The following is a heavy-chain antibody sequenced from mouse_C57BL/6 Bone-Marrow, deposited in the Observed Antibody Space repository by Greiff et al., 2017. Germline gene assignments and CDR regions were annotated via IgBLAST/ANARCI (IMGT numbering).Heavy chain of an antibody. V-gene: IGHV1-81*01. CDR3: ARERNYYGSSPAWFAY. D-gene: IGHD1-1*01. CDR1: GYTFTSYG. CDR2: IYPRSGNT. Sequence: VQLQQSGAELARPGASVKLSCKASGYTFTSYGISWVKQRTGQGLEWIGEIYPRSGNTSYNEKFKGKATLTADKSSSTAYMELRSLTSEDSAVYLCARERNYYGSSPAWFAYWGQGTLVTVSA. J-gene: IGHJ3*01.